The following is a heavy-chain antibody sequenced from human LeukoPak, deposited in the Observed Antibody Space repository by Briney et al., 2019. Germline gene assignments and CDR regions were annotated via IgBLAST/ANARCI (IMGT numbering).Heavy chain of an antibody. V-gene: IGHV3-53*01. CDR3: ASGRFGESWV. D-gene: IGHD3-10*01. Sequence: GSLRLSCADSGFTVNNNYMNWVRQVPGGGLEWVSILYRGGSSYYADSVGGRFTISRDSSTNTLFLQMHSLRVEDTAAYYCASGRFGESWVWGQGTLVTVSS. CDR1: GFTVNNNY. CDR2: LYRGGSS. J-gene: IGHJ1*01.